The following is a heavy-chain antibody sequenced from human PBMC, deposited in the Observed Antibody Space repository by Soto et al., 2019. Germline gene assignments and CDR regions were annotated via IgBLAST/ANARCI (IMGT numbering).Heavy chain of an antibody. CDR1: GFTFSDYY. Sequence: QVQLVESGGGLVKPGGSLRLSCAASGFTFSDYYMSWIRQAPGKGLEWVSYISSSSSYTNYADSVKGRFTISRDNAKNSLYLQMNSLRAEDTAVYYCARENIVGASPGLDYWGQGTLVTVSS. D-gene: IGHD1-26*01. CDR2: ISSSSSYT. V-gene: IGHV3-11*06. J-gene: IGHJ4*02. CDR3: ARENIVGASPGLDY.